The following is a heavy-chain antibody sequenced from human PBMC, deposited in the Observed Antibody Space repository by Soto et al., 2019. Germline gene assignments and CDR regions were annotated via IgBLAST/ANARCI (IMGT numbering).Heavy chain of an antibody. CDR1: GFTFSSYA. CDR3: ARDDFDDSSGYYRGDYYYYYGMDV. D-gene: IGHD3-22*01. CDR2: ISYDGSNK. Sequence: GGSLRLSCVASGFTFSSYAMHWVRQAPGKGLEWVAVISYDGSNKYYADSVKGRFTISRDNSKNTLYLQMNSLRAEDTAVYYCARDDFDDSSGYYRGDYYYYYGMDVWGQGTTVTVSS. J-gene: IGHJ6*02. V-gene: IGHV3-30-3*01.